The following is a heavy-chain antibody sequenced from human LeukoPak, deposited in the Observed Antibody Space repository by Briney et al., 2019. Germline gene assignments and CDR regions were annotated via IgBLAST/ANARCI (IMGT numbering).Heavy chain of an antibody. CDR3: ARITMVRGVSTLDAFDI. CDR1: GGSISSYY. Sequence: SETLSLTCAVSGGSISSYYWSWIRQPPGKGLEWIGYIYYSGSTNYNPSLKSRVTISVDTSKNQFSLKLSSVTAADTAVYYCARITMVRGVSTLDAFDIWGQGTMVTVSS. CDR2: IYYSGST. J-gene: IGHJ3*02. V-gene: IGHV4-59*01. D-gene: IGHD3-10*01.